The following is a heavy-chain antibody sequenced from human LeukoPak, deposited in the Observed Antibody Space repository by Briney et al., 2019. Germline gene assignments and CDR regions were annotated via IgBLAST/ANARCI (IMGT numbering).Heavy chain of an antibody. V-gene: IGHV1-69*04. CDR2: IIPILGIA. D-gene: IGHD4-23*01. J-gene: IGHJ4*02. CDR3: ARDRDLKLRGYFDY. CDR1: GFTFSSYA. Sequence: GGSLRLSCAASGFTFSSYAISWVRQAPGQGLEWMGRIIPILGIANYAQKFQGGVTITADKSTSTAYMELSSLRSEDTAVYYCARDRDLKLRGYFDYWGQGTLVTVSS.